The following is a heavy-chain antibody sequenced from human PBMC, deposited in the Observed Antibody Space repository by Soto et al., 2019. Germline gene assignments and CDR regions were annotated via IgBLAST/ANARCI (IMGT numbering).Heavy chain of an antibody. CDR3: ARVDILTVYGCMDV. D-gene: IGHD3-9*01. CDR1: GGSVEDVTCH. J-gene: IGHJ6*04. CDR2: IHHSGIT. Sequence: PPQTKRLPKGVAGGSVEDVTCHRSFIRKSPAKGLEWIGYIHHSGITHYSPSLKSRVTISVDTSKNQFSLKLNSVTAADTAVYYCARVDILTVYGCMDVCGKGPTVTVSS. V-gene: IGHV4-30-2*05.